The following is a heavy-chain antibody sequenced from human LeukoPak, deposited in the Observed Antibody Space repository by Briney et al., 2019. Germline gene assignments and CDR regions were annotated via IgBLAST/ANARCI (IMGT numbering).Heavy chain of an antibody. J-gene: IGHJ6*02. CDR3: ARDRMATTDYYYYGMDV. Sequence: GGSLRLSCAASGFTFSSYSMNWVRQAPGKGLEWVSYISSSSSTIYYADSVKGRFTISRDNAKNSLYLQMNSLRAEDTAVYYCARDRMATTDYYYYGMDVWGQGTTVTVSS. V-gene: IGHV3-48*04. CDR2: ISSSSSTI. CDR1: GFTFSSYS. D-gene: IGHD5-24*01.